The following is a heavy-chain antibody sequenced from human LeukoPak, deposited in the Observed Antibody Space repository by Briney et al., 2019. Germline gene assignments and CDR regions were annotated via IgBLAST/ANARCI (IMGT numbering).Heavy chain of an antibody. CDR1: GYTFTSYA. CDR2: INAGNGNT. CDR3: ARDAPYGDYVWGLGY. J-gene: IGHJ4*02. V-gene: IGHV1-3*01. Sequence: ASVKVSCKASGYTFTSYAMHWVRQAPGQRLEWMGWINAGNGNTKYSQKFQGRVTITRDTFASTAYMELSSLRSEDTAVYYCARDAPYGDYVWGLGYWGQGTLVTVSS. D-gene: IGHD3-16*01.